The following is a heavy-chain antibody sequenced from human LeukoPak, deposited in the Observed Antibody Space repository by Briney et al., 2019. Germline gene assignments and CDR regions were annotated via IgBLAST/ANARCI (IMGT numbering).Heavy chain of an antibody. J-gene: IGHJ4*02. Sequence: PGGSLRLSCAASGFTFSSYAMSWVRQTPGKGLEWVSGLSGGGGGTDYADSVKGRFTISRDNSDNMLYLQMNSLRAEDTGFYYCVTDISKWYFDNWGQGTLVTVSS. D-gene: IGHD6-13*01. CDR2: LSGGGGGT. V-gene: IGHV3-23*01. CDR1: GFTFSSYA. CDR3: VTDISKWYFDN.